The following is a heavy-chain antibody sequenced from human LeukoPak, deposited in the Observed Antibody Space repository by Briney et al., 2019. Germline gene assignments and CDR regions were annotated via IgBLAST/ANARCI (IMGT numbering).Heavy chain of an antibody. Sequence: EASVKVSCKASGGTFSSYAISWVRQAPGQGLEWMGGIIPIFGTANYAQKFQGRVTITADKSTSTAYMELSSLRSEDTAVYYCASGHEGYQLLLFDYWGQGTLVTVSS. D-gene: IGHD2-2*01. CDR2: IIPIFGTA. V-gene: IGHV1-69*06. CDR3: ASGHEGYQLLLFDY. CDR1: GGTFSSYA. J-gene: IGHJ4*02.